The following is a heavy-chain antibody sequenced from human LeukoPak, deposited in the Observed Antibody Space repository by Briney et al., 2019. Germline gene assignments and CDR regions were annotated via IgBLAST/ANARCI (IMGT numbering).Heavy chain of an antibody. D-gene: IGHD3-16*01. CDR3: ARVVGMAWGRSDY. CDR1: GGSFSGYY. Sequence: PSETLSLTCAVHGGSFSGYYWSWIRQPPGKGLEWIGEINHSGSTYYNPSLKSRITILVDTSKNQFSLKLSSVTAADTAVYYCARVVGMAWGRSDYWGQGALVTVSS. CDR2: INHSGST. J-gene: IGHJ4*02. V-gene: IGHV4-34*01.